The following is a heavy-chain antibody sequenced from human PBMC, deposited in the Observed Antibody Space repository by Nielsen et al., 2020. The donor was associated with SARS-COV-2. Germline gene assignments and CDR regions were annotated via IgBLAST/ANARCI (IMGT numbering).Heavy chain of an antibody. D-gene: IGHD3-10*01. CDR2: IKSKSYGGTP. Sequence: GESLKISCVVSGFTFSSAWLNWVRQSPGKGLEWLGRIKSKSYGGTPDYAAPVKGRFSISRDDSQNTLYLQMNSLKTEDTAVYYCSADNLWFGGSGREAFDYWGLGTLVTVSS. V-gene: IGHV3-15*01. J-gene: IGHJ4*02. CDR1: GFTFSSAW. CDR3: SADNLWFGGSGREAFDY.